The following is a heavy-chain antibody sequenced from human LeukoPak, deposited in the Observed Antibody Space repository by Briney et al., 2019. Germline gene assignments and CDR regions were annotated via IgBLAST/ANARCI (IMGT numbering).Heavy chain of an antibody. Sequence: SETLSLTCAVYGGSFSGYYWSWIRQPPGKGLEWIGEINHSGSTNYNPSLKSRVTISVDTSKNQFSLKLSSVTAADTAVYYCARDQLTTWWFDPWGQGTLVTVSS. CDR2: INHSGST. D-gene: IGHD4-17*01. CDR3: ARDQLTTWWFDP. J-gene: IGHJ5*02. CDR1: GGSFSGYY. V-gene: IGHV4-34*01.